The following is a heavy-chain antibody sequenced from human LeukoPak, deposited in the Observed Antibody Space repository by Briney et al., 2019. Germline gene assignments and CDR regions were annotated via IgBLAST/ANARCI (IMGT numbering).Heavy chain of an antibody. Sequence: SETLSLTCTVSGGSISSYYWSWIRQPPGKGLEWIGYIYYSGSTNYNPSLKSRVTISVDTYTNQFSLKLSSVTAADTAVYYCAREGGYDILTGYYHDAFDIWGQGTMVTVSS. D-gene: IGHD3-9*01. CDR1: GGSISSYY. J-gene: IGHJ3*02. V-gene: IGHV4-59*01. CDR3: AREGGYDILTGYYHDAFDI. CDR2: IYYSGST.